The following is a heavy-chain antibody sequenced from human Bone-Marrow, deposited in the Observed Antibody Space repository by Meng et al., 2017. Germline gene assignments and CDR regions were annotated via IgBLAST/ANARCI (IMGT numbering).Heavy chain of an antibody. J-gene: IGHJ4*02. V-gene: IGHV5-51*01. CDR1: GYIFSTYW. D-gene: IGHD1-26*01. Sequence: KVSCKGSGYIFSTYWLAWVRQMPGKGLEWMGIIYPGDSETRYSPSFQGQVTISADKSISTAYLQWSSLKASDTAMYYCARPGSSGSYDSLDFWGQGTLVTVSS. CDR3: ARPGSSGSYDSLDF. CDR2: IYPGDSET.